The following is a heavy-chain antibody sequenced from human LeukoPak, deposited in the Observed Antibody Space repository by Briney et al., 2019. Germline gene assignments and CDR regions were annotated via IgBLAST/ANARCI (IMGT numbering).Heavy chain of an antibody. V-gene: IGHV3-23*01. CDR2: ISGSGGST. Sequence: GGSLRLSCAASGSTFSSYAMSWVRQAPGKGLEWVSAISGSGGSTYYADSVKGRFTISRDNSKNTLYLQMNSLRAEDTAVYYCAEPEGGYYDIRPDWGQGTLVTVSS. CDR3: AEPEGGYYDIRPD. CDR1: GSTFSSYA. J-gene: IGHJ4*02. D-gene: IGHD3-22*01.